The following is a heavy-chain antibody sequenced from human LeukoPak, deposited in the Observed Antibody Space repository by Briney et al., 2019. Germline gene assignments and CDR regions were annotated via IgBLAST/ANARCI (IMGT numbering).Heavy chain of an antibody. CDR2: INHSGST. Sequence: SETLSLTCAVYGGSFSGYYWSWVRQPPGKGLEWIGEINHSGSTNYNPSLKSRVTISVDTSKNQFSLKLSSVAAADTAVYYCARDGGVGYALYYFDYWGQGTLVTVSS. CDR1: GGSFSGYY. CDR3: ARDGGVGYALYYFDY. D-gene: IGHD5-12*01. V-gene: IGHV4-34*01. J-gene: IGHJ4*02.